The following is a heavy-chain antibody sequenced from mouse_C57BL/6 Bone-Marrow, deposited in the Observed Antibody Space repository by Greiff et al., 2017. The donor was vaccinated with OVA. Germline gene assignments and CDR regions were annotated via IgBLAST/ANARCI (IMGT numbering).Heavy chain of an antibody. V-gene: IGHV1-39*01. J-gene: IGHJ4*01. CDR1: GYSFTDYN. CDR3: EKDSYYASYYALDY. D-gene: IGHD2-12*01. CDR2: INPNYGTT. Sequence: EVQLQQSGPELVKPGASVKISCKASGYSFTDYNMNWVKQSNGKSLEWIGVINPNYGTTSYNQKFKGKATLTVDQSSSTAYMQLNSLTSEDSAVYYYEKDSYYASYYALDYWGQGTSVTVSS.